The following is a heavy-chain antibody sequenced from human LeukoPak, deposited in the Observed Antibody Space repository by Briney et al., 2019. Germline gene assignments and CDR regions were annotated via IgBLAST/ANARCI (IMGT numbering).Heavy chain of an antibody. V-gene: IGHV1-18*01. Sequence: ASVKVSCKASGYTFTSYGISWVRQAPGQGLEWMGWISAYNGNTNYAQKLQGRVTMTTDTSTSTAYMELRSLRSGDTAVYYCARGTYYYDSSGYSDPFDYWGQGTLVTVSS. CDR1: GYTFTSYG. D-gene: IGHD3-22*01. CDR3: ARGTYYYDSSGYSDPFDY. J-gene: IGHJ4*02. CDR2: ISAYNGNT.